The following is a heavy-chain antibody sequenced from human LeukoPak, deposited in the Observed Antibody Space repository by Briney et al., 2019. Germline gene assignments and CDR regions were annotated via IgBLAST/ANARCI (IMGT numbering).Heavy chain of an antibody. CDR3: ARAADSSGYPDAFDI. D-gene: IGHD3-22*01. Sequence: GGSLRLSCAASGFTFSSYSMNWVRQAPGKGLEWVSYISSSSSTIYYADSVKGRFTISRDNAKNSLYLQMNSLRAEDTAVYYCARAADSSGYPDAFDIWGQGTMVTVSS. J-gene: IGHJ3*02. V-gene: IGHV3-48*04. CDR1: GFTFSSYS. CDR2: ISSSSSTI.